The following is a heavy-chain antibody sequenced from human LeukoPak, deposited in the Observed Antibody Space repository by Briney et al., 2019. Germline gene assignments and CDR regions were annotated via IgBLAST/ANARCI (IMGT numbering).Heavy chain of an antibody. Sequence: GASVKVSCKASGYTFTGYYMHWVRQAPGQGLEWMGWINPDSGGTNYAQKFQGRVTMTRDTSISTAYMELSRLRSDDTAVYYCARDAPGQVLRYFDWSGSPNWFDPWGQGTLVTVSS. CDR2: INPDSGGT. J-gene: IGHJ5*02. CDR3: ARDAPGQVLRYFDWSGSPNWFDP. V-gene: IGHV1-2*02. D-gene: IGHD3-9*01. CDR1: GYTFTGYY.